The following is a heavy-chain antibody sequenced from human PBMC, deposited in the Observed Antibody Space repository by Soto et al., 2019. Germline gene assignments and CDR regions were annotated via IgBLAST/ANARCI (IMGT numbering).Heavy chain of an antibody. CDR3: ARNYGMDY. CDR2: ISYDGSNK. CDR1: GFTFSSYA. V-gene: IGHV3-30-3*01. J-gene: IGHJ4*02. Sequence: ESGGGVVQPGRSLRLSCAASGFTFSSYAMHWVRQAPGKGLEWVAVISYDGSNKYYADSVKGRFTISRDNSMNTLYLQMNSLRAEDTAVYYCARNYGMDYWGQGTLVTVSS. D-gene: IGHD4-17*01.